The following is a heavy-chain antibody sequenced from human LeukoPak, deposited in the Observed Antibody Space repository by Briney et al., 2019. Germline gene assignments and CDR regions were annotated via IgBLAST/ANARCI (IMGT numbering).Heavy chain of an antibody. CDR2: FDPEDGET. V-gene: IGHV1-24*01. Sequence: GASVKVSCKVSGYTLTELSMHWVRQAPGKGLEWMGGFDPEDGETIYAQKFQGRVTMTEDTSTDTAYMELSSLRSEDTAAYYCATQRAYYYDSSGYYGAFDIWGQGTMVTVSS. CDR1: GYTLTELS. D-gene: IGHD3-22*01. J-gene: IGHJ3*02. CDR3: ATQRAYYYDSSGYYGAFDI.